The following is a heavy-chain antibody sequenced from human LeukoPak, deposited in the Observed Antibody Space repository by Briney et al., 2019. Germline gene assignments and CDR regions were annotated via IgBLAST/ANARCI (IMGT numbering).Heavy chain of an antibody. CDR3: AKDMVRGVITVFDY. V-gene: IGHV3-30*02. J-gene: IGHJ4*02. CDR1: GFTFSSYG. CDR2: IRYDGSNK. Sequence: GGSLRLSCAASGFTFSSYGMHWVRQAPGKGLEWVAFIRYDGSNKYCADSVKGRFTISRDNSKNTLYLQMNSLRAEDTAVYYCAKDMVRGVITVFDYWGRGTLVTVSS. D-gene: IGHD3-10*01.